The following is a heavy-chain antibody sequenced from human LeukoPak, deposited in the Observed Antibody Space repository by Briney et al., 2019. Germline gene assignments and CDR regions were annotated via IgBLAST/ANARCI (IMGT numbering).Heavy chain of an antibody. J-gene: IGHJ4*02. CDR2: ISSDGSST. Sequence: GGALGLPFEPLEFTFRITWLPWAGKTPGRGLCWASRISSDGSSTTYADSVKGRFTISRDNAKNTLYLQMNNLRAEDTAMYYCARDQRVTGRPDIDYWGQGTLVIVSS. D-gene: IGHD6-6*01. V-gene: IGHV3-74*03. CDR3: ARDQRVTGRPDIDY. CDR1: EFTFRITW.